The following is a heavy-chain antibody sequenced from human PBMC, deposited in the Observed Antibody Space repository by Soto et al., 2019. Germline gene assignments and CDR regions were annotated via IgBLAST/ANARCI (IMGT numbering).Heavy chain of an antibody. V-gene: IGHV3-11*01. D-gene: IGHD2-2*01. CDR2: ISSSGSTI. CDR1: GFTFSDYY. Sequence: QVQLVESGGGLVKPGGSLRLSCAASGFTFSDYYMSWIRQAPGKGLEWVSYISSSGSTIYYADSVKGRFTIPRDNAKNSLYLQMNSLRAEDTAVYYCASSYEADSVVPGPMDVWGKGTTVTVSS. CDR3: ASSYEADSVVPGPMDV. J-gene: IGHJ6*03.